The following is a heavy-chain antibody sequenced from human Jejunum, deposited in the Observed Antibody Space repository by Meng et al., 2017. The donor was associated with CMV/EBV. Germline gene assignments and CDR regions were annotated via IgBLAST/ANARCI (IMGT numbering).Heavy chain of an antibody. CDR3: ARDHSNYKDYYYYGMDV. V-gene: IGHV4-59*01. Sequence: SISGYYFNWIRQPPGKGLEWIGYIYYSGSTNYNPSLKSRVTISVDTSKNQFSLKLSSVTAADTAVYYCARDHSNYKDYYYYGMDVWGQGTTVTVSS. CDR2: IYYSGST. J-gene: IGHJ6*02. CDR1: SISGYY. D-gene: IGHD4-11*01.